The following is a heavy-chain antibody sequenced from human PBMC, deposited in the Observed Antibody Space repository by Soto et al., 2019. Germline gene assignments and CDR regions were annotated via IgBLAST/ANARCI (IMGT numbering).Heavy chain of an antibody. Sequence: SETLSLTCTVSDGSISSGDYYWSWIRQPPGKGLEWIGYIYYSGSTYYNPSLKSRVTISVDTSKNQFSLKLSSVTAADTAVYYCARDSSNTAMGSSYYYYGMDVWGQGTTVTV. CDR1: DGSISSGDYY. J-gene: IGHJ6*02. V-gene: IGHV4-30-4*01. D-gene: IGHD5-18*01. CDR2: IYYSGST. CDR3: ARDSSNTAMGSSYYYYGMDV.